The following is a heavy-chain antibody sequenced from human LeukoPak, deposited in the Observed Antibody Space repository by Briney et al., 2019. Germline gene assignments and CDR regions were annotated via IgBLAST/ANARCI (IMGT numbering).Heavy chain of an antibody. V-gene: IGHV4-59*08. D-gene: IGHD2-15*01. Sequence: SETLSLTCSVSGGSISSYYWSWIRQPPGKGLECIGYIDYSGSTNYNPSLKSRVTISVDTSKNHFSLNLSSVTAADTAVYYCARRVRAYCSGGSCYDDWYFDLWGRGTLVTVSS. CDR2: IDYSGST. CDR1: GGSISSYY. J-gene: IGHJ2*01. CDR3: ARRVRAYCSGGSCYDDWYFDL.